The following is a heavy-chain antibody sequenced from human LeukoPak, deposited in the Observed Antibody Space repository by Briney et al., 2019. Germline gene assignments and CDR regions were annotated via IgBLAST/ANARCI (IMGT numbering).Heavy chain of an antibody. CDR1: GYTFTSYY. Sequence: ASVKVSCKASGYTFTSYYMHWVRQAPGQGLEWMGIINPSGGSTSYAQKLQGRVTMTRDMSTSTVYMELSSLRSEDTAVYYCARGPYYDILTGRSQYNWFDPWGQGTLVTVSS. V-gene: IGHV1-46*01. CDR3: ARGPYYDILTGRSQYNWFDP. J-gene: IGHJ5*02. CDR2: INPSGGST. D-gene: IGHD3-9*01.